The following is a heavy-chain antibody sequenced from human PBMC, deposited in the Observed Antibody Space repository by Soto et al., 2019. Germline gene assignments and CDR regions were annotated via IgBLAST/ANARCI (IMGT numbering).Heavy chain of an antibody. CDR3: TRGPRSTSTGTGAF. CDR1: GFTFSMYC. J-gene: IGHJ4*02. CDR2: INDDGSST. D-gene: IGHD1-1*01. V-gene: IGHV3-74*01. Sequence: XEFLRLSCAASGFTFSMYCMHWVRPVPGKGPEWVSRINDDGSSTNYADSVKGRFTISRDNAKNTLYLQMNDLRAEDTAVYYCTRGPRSTSTGTGAFWGQGTLVTVPS.